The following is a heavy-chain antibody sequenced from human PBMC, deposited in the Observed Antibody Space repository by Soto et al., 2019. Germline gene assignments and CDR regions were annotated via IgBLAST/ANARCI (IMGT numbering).Heavy chain of an antibody. D-gene: IGHD2-21*01. J-gene: IGHJ5*02. V-gene: IGHV4-31*03. CDR1: GGSISSSSYY. CDR2: IYYSGST. Sequence: SETLSLTCTVSGGSISSSSYYWSWIRQPPGKGLDWIGYIYYSGSTYYNPSLKSRITISVDTSKNQFSLKLSSVTAADTAVYYCARSSPVVIAPWGQGTLVTVSS. CDR3: ARSSPVVIAP.